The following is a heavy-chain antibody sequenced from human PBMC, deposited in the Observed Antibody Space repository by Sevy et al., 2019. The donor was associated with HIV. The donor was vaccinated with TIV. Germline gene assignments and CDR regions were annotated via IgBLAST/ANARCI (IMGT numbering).Heavy chain of an antibody. Sequence: ASVKVSCKASGYTFTSYGISWVRQAPGQGLEWMGWISDYNGNTNYAQKLQGRVTMTTDTSTCTAYRELRSLRSDDTAVYYCAREGIAAAGTYYFDNWGQGTLVTVSS. CDR1: GYTFTSYG. CDR2: ISDYNGNT. D-gene: IGHD6-13*01. V-gene: IGHV1-18*01. CDR3: AREGIAAAGTYYFDN. J-gene: IGHJ4*02.